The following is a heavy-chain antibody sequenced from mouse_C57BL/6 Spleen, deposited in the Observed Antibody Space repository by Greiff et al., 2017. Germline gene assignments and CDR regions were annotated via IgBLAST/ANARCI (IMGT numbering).Heavy chain of an antibody. CDR2: IWSGGST. V-gene: IGHV2-2*01. CDR3: AGGEAGSWFAY. J-gene: IGHJ3*01. D-gene: IGHD4-1*01. Sequence: QVQLQQSGPGLVQPSQSLSITCPVSGFSLTSYGVHWVRQSPGKGLEWLGVIWSGGSTDYNAAFIYRLSISKDNAKSQVFFKMNSLQADDTAIYYCAGGEAGSWFAYWGQGTLVTVSA. CDR1: GFSLTSYG.